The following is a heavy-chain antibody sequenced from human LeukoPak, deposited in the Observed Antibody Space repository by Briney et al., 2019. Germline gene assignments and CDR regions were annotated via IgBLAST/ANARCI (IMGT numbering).Heavy chain of an antibody. V-gene: IGHV3-30-3*01. J-gene: IGHJ4*02. Sequence: TGGSLRLSCAASGFTFSSYAMHWVRQAPGKGLEWVAVISYDGSNKYYADSVKGRFTISRDNSKNTLYLQMNSLRAEDTAVYYCAREGIAAAGTGFDYWGQGTLVTVSS. CDR3: AREGIAAAGTGFDY. D-gene: IGHD6-13*01. CDR1: GFTFSSYA. CDR2: ISYDGSNK.